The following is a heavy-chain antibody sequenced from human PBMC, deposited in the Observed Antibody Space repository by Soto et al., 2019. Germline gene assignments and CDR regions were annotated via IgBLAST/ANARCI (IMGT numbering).Heavy chain of an antibody. Sequence: SETLSLTCTVSGGSISSSSYYWGWIRQPPGKGLQWIGSIYYSGSTYYNPSLKSRVTISVDTSKNQFSLKLSSVTAADTAVYYCARRRTTPGQFTIFCLAFRFDYWGQGTLVSVSS. CDR3: ARRRTTPGQFTIFCLAFRFDY. V-gene: IGHV4-39*01. J-gene: IGHJ4*01. CDR1: GGSISSSSYY. D-gene: IGHD3-9*01. CDR2: IYYSGST.